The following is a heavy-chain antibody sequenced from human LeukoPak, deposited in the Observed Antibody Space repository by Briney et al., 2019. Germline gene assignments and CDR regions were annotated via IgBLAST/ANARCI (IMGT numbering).Heavy chain of an antibody. CDR2: IYSTGST. D-gene: IGHD6-13*01. V-gene: IGHV4-4*07. CDR1: GGSINFYY. CDR3: ARGIADPYSFDS. J-gene: IGHJ4*02. Sequence: PSETLSLTCTVSGGSINFYYWSWIRQPPGKGLEWIGRIYSTGSTNYSPSLKSRVTMPVDKSKNQFSLNLSSVTAADTAVYYCARGIADPYSFDSWGQGTLVTVSS.